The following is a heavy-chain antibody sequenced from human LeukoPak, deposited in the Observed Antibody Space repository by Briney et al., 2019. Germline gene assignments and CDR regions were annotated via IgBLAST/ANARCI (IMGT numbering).Heavy chain of an antibody. CDR3: ARAVYVWGSDEDY. J-gene: IGHJ4*02. V-gene: IGHV3-66*01. CDR2: IYSGGST. D-gene: IGHD3-16*01. CDR1: GFTVSSNY. Sequence: GGSLRLSCAASGFTVSSNYMSWVRQAPGKGLEWVSVIYSGGSTYYADSVKGRFTISRDNSKNTLYLQMNSLRAEDTAVYYCARAVYVWGSDEDYWGQGTLVTVSS.